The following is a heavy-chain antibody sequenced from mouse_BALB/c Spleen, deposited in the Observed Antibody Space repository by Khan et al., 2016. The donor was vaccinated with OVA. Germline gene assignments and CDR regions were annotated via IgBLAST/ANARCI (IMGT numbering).Heavy chain of an antibody. V-gene: IGHV2-6-4*01. D-gene: IGHD2-14*01. J-gene: IGHJ4*01. Sequence: VQLQESGPGLVAPSQSLSITCTVSGFSLSRYSVNWVRQPPGKGLEWLGMIWGGGRTDYNSALKSRLIISKDNSQSQVLLKMNSLQTEDTAMYYCIRSYYRYYSYYAMDYWGQGTSVTVSS. CDR1: GFSLSRYS. CDR2: IWGGGRT. CDR3: IRSYYRYYSYYAMDY.